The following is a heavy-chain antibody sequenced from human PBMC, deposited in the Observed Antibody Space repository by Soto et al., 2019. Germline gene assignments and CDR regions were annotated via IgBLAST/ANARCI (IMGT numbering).Heavy chain of an antibody. CDR1: GFTFTSHD. CDR3: SSLSSMDV. D-gene: IGHD6-6*01. J-gene: IGHJ6*02. Sequence: ASVKVSCKASGFTFTSHDIHWLRQASGQGLEWMGSINPYSGNTAFAPKFQDRIAMTRDTSITTAYMELNSLSSGDTAVYFCSSLSSMDVWGQGTTVTVSS. CDR2: INPYSGNT. V-gene: IGHV1-8*01.